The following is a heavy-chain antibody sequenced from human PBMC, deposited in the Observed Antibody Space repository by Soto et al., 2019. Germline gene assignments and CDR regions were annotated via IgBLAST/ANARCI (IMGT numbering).Heavy chain of an antibody. CDR2: ISGSGGST. CDR1: GGTSSSYA. J-gene: IGHJ4*02. V-gene: IGHV3-23*01. Sequence: RVSCGAAGGTSSSYAMSWVRQAPGKGLEWVSAISGSGGSTYYADSVKGRFTISRDNSKNTLYLQMNSLRAEDTAVYYCAIGGFDYRGQGTLVPVSS. CDR3: AIGGFDY. D-gene: IGHD3-10*01.